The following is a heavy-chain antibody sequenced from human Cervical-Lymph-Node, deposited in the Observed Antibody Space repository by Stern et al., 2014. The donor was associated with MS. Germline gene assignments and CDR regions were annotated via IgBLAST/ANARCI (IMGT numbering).Heavy chain of an antibody. Sequence: VQLVESGAEVQKPGSSVKVSCRASGGTFSSSDISWVRQAPGQGLEWMGGITPIIGTANYAQKYQGRVTITADESTSTAYMELSSLRSEDTAIYYCALGGFGHYFEYWGQGTLVTVPP. V-gene: IGHV1-69*01. D-gene: IGHD3-10*01. CDR3: ALGGFGHYFEY. CDR2: ITPIIGTA. J-gene: IGHJ4*02. CDR1: GGTFSSSD.